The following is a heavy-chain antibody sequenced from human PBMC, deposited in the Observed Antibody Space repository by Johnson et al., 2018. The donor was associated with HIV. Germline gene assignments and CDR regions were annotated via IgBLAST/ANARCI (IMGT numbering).Heavy chain of an antibody. CDR2: IRYDGTNK. D-gene: IGHD3-3*01. CDR1: GFTFSSYA. Sequence: QVQLVESGGGVVQPGRSLRLSCAASGFTFSSYAMYWVRQAPGKGLEWVAFIRYDGTNKYYADSMKGRFTISRDNSKNTLYLQMSSLRAEDTAVYYCARGGVVHDGFDIWGQGTMVTVSS. CDR3: ARGGVVHDGFDI. V-gene: IGHV3-30*02. J-gene: IGHJ3*02.